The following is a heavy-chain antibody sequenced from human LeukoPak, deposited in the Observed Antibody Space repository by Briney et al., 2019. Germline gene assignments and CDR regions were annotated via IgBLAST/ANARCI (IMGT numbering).Heavy chain of an antibody. CDR3: AKDIVVVPAAMSSYYYMDV. CDR1: GFTFDDYA. D-gene: IGHD2-2*01. Sequence: PGGSLRLSCAASGFTFDDYAMSWVRQAPRKGLEWVSAISGSGGFTYYADSVKGRFTISRDNSKNTLYLQMNSLRAEDTAIYYCAKDIVVVPAAMSSYYYMDVWGKGTTVTVSS. J-gene: IGHJ6*03. V-gene: IGHV3-23*01. CDR2: ISGSGGFT.